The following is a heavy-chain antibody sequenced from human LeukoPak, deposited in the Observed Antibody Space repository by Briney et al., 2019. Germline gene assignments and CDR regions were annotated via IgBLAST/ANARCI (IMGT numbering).Heavy chain of an antibody. CDR2: ISGSGGST. D-gene: IGHD4-17*01. Sequence: GGSLRLSCAASGFTFSSYAMSWVRQAPGKGLEWVSAISGSGGSTYYADSVKGRFTISRDNSKNTLYLQMNSLRAEDTAVYYCAKSQPLDYGDYEGSFDYWGQGTLVTVSS. V-gene: IGHV3-23*01. J-gene: IGHJ4*02. CDR1: GFTFSSYA. CDR3: AKSQPLDYGDYEGSFDY.